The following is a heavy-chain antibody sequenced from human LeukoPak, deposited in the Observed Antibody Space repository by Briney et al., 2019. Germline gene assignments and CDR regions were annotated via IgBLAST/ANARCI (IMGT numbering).Heavy chain of an antibody. CDR3: ANGFRSDYYGSGSYRDYYYYGMDV. CDR1: GFTFGKYW. Sequence: GGSLRLSCVASGFTFGKYWMSWVRQAPGKGLEWVANIKLDGSEKNYVDSVKGRFTISRDNSKNTLYLQMNSLRAEDTAVYYCANGFRSDYYGSGSYRDYYYYGMDVWGQGTTVTVSS. CDR2: IKLDGSEK. J-gene: IGHJ6*02. D-gene: IGHD3-10*01. V-gene: IGHV3-7*01.